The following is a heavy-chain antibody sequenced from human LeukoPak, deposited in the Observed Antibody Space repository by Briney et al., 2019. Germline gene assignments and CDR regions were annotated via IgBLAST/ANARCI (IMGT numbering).Heavy chain of an antibody. D-gene: IGHD2-8*01. CDR1: GGSISSSSYY. Sequence: SETLSLTCTVSGGSISSSSYYWGWIRQPPGKGLEWIGSIYYSGSTYYNPSLKSRVTISVDRSKNQFSLKLSSVTAADAAVYYCARVCRLYYGICDDWGQGTLVTVSS. CDR3: ARVCRLYYGICDD. V-gene: IGHV4-39*07. CDR2: IYYSGST. J-gene: IGHJ4*02.